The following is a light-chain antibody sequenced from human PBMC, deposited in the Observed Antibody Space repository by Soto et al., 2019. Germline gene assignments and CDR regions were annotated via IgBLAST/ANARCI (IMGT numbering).Light chain of an antibody. CDR2: VAS. J-gene: IGKJ2*03. CDR1: QSVSSSY. V-gene: IGKV3-20*01. CDR3: QQYGNSPR. Sequence: DIVLTQSPGTLSLSPGERATLSCRASQSVSSSYLAWYQQKPGQAPRLLMYVASTRATGIPDRFSGSGSGTDFTLTVSRLEPEDFAVYYCQQYGNSPRFGQGTKLEIK.